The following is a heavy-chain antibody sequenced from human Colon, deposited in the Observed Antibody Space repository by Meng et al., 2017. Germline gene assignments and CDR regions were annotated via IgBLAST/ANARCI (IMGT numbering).Heavy chain of an antibody. CDR1: GGSISSYY. J-gene: IGHJ4*02. Sequence: VQLQASGPGRVKPSTTLSPPCTVSGGSISSYYWTWIRQPAGKGLEWIGRIYSSGSTNYNPSLKSRVTMSVDTSKNQVSLNLTSVTAADTAVYYCARDGSGSRPFDYWGQGTLVTVSS. CDR3: ARDGSGSRPFDY. D-gene: IGHD3-10*01. CDR2: IYSSGST. V-gene: IGHV4-4*07.